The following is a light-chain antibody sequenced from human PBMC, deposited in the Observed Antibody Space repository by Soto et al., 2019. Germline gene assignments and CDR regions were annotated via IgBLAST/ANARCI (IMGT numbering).Light chain of an antibody. CDR3: QQYGSSPET. CDR2: GAS. J-gene: IGKJ1*01. CDR1: QSVSSIY. Sequence: EIVLTPSPGTLSLSPVERATLSCRASQSVSSIYLAWYQQKPGQAPRLLIYGASSRATGIPDRFSGSGSGTDLTLTISRLEPEDFAVFYCQQYGSSPETFGQGTKVDI. V-gene: IGKV3-20*01.